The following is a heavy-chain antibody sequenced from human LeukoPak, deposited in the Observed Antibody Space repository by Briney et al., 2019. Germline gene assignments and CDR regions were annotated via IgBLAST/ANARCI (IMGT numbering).Heavy chain of an antibody. CDR1: GFTFSTYA. CDR2: ISGSGANT. V-gene: IGHV3-23*01. D-gene: IGHD6-19*01. J-gene: IGHJ4*02. Sequence: GGSLRLSCAASGFTFSTYAMSWVRQAPGKGLEWVSTISGSGANTYYADSVRGRFTISRDNSKNTLYLHMNSLRAEDTAVYYCAKVSYGSVAGTLDYWGQGTLVTVSS. CDR3: AKVSYGSVAGTLDY.